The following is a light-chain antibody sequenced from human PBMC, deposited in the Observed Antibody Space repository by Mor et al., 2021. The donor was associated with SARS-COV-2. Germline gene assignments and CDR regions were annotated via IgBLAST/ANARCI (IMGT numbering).Light chain of an antibody. V-gene: IGKV3-11*01. Sequence: PARFSGSGSGTDFTLTISRLEPEDSAVYYCQQRGNWPLYTFGQGTKLEIK. CDR3: QQRGNWPLYT. J-gene: IGKJ2*01.